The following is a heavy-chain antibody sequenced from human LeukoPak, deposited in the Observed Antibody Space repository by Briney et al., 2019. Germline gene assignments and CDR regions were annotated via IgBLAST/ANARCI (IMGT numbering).Heavy chain of an antibody. J-gene: IGHJ4*02. CDR3: TRQPGYSSGWYVFDY. D-gene: IGHD6-19*01. CDR2: IRSKANSYAT. Sequence: GSLRLSCAASGFTFSGSAMHWVRQASGKGLEWVGRIRSKANSYATAYAASVKGRFTISRDDSKNTAYLQMNSLKTEDTAVYYCTRQPGYSSGWYVFDYWGQGTLVTVSS. CDR1: GFTFSGSA. V-gene: IGHV3-73*01.